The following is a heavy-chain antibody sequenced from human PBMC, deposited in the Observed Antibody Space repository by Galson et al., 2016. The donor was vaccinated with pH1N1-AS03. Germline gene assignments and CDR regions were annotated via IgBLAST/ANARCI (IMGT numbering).Heavy chain of an antibody. CDR2: MSYDGSTK. J-gene: IGHJ4*02. CDR1: GFTFNRHA. CDR3: AKDLPFYDSYYLDY. V-gene: IGHV3-30*18. Sequence: SLRLSCAASGFTFNRHAMHWVRQAPGKGLEWVAIMSYDGSTKYYTESVRDRLTISRDNSKKTLYLQISSLRAEDTAVYYCAKDLPFYDSYYLDYWGRGTLVIVSS. D-gene: IGHD2/OR15-2a*01.